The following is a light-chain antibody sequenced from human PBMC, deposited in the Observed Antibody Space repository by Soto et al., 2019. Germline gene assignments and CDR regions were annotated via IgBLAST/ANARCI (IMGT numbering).Light chain of an antibody. CDR3: NSYTSRSTYV. J-gene: IGLJ1*01. V-gene: IGLV2-14*03. Sequence: QSALTQPASVSGSPGQSITISCTGTSIDVGGFNYVSWYQQHPGKAPKLMIYDVTNRPSVVSYRFSGSKSGNTTSLTISGLQAEDEADYYCNSYTSRSTYVFGTGTKLTVL. CDR2: DVT. CDR1: SIDVGGFNY.